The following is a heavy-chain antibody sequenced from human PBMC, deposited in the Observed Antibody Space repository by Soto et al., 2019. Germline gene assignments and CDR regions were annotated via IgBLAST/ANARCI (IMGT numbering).Heavy chain of an antibody. Sequence: PSETLSLTCTVSGGSFTNYYWSWIRQPPGRGLEWIGYIYNTGSTNYNPSLKSRVTISVDPSKNQFSLKLSSVTAADTAVYYFASRNYYGSGSYHYYFDYWGQGTLVTVSS. J-gene: IGHJ4*02. CDR3: ASRNYYGSGSYHYYFDY. D-gene: IGHD3-10*01. V-gene: IGHV4-59*08. CDR2: IYNTGST. CDR1: GGSFTNYY.